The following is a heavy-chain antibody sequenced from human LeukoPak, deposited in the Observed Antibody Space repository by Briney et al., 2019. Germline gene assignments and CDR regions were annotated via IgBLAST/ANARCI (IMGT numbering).Heavy chain of an antibody. D-gene: IGHD4-17*01. J-gene: IGHJ4*02. V-gene: IGHV4-59*11. CDR2: IYYSGET. Sequence: SETLSLTCTVSGGTISSHYWSWIRQPPGKGLECIGYIYYSGETNYNPSLKSRVTISVDTSKNQFSLKLRSVTAADTAVYYCARGGDYLFDYWGQGTLVTVSS. CDR1: GGTISSHY. CDR3: ARGGDYLFDY.